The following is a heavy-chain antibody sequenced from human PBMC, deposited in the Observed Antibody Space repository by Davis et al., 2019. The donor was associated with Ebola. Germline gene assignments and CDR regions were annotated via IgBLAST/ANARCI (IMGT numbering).Heavy chain of an antibody. CDR2: FGTSGDT. Sequence: GGSLRLSCATSGFTFRSYVMSWVRQAPGKGLEWVSTFGTSGDTFYADSVKGRFTISRDNSKNTLYLQMNGLRVDDTAIYYCAKDTSNIWFDIWGQGTMVTVSS. D-gene: IGHD1-26*01. CDR3: AKDTSNIWFDI. V-gene: IGHV3-23*01. J-gene: IGHJ3*02. CDR1: GFTFRSYV.